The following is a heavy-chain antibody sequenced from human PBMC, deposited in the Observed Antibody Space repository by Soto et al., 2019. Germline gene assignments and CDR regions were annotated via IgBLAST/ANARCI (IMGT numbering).Heavy chain of an antibody. CDR1: GFTFSSYG. CDR2: IWYDGSNK. V-gene: IGHV3-33*01. CDR3: ARGGGSYYPNDY. Sequence: PGGSLRLSXAASGFTFSSYGMHWVRQAPGKGLEWVAVIWYDGSNKYYADSVKGRVTMTTGTSTSTAYMELRSLRSDDTAVYYCARGGGSYYPNDYWGQGTLVTVSS. D-gene: IGHD2-15*01. J-gene: IGHJ4*02.